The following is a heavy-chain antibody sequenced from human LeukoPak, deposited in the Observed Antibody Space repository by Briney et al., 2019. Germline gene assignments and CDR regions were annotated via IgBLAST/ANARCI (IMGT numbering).Heavy chain of an antibody. Sequence: QPGGSLRLSCAASGFTFNSYAMGWVRQAPGKGLEWVSAFSGSGGSTYYADSVKGRFTISRDNSKNTLYLQMNSLRAEDTAVYYCAKCYYDSSGYYFGAFDIWGQGTMVTVSS. CDR3: AKCYYDSSGYYFGAFDI. J-gene: IGHJ3*02. CDR1: GFTFNSYA. CDR2: FSGSGGST. V-gene: IGHV3-23*01. D-gene: IGHD3-22*01.